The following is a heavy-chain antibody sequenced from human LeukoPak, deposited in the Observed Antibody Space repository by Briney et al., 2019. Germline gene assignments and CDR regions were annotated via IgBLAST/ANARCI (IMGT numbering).Heavy chain of an antibody. CDR3: ARDIVLNDAFDI. D-gene: IGHD3-16*02. Sequence: ASVKVSCKASGYTFTGYYMHWVRQAPGQGLEWMGWINPNSGGTNYAQKFQGRVTMTRDTSINTAYMELSRLRSDDTAVYYCARDIVLNDAFDIWGQGTMVTVSS. J-gene: IGHJ3*02. CDR1: GYTFTGYY. CDR2: INPNSGGT. V-gene: IGHV1-2*02.